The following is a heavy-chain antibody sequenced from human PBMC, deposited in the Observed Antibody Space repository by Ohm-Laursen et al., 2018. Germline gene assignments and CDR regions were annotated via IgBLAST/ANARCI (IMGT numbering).Heavy chain of an antibody. CDR3: ARGTDAFDI. Sequence: SLRLSCTASGLTFSNFWMSWVRQAPGKGLEWLANIAPDGGAKYYVDSVKGRFTMSRDNTKSSLYLQMNSLRAEDTAVYYCARGTDAFDIWGQGTMVTVSS. J-gene: IGHJ3*02. CDR1: GLTFSNFW. CDR2: IAPDGGAK. V-gene: IGHV3-7*03.